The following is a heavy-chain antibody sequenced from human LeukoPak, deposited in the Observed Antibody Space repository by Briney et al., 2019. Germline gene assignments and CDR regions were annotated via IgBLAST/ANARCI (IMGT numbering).Heavy chain of an antibody. CDR2: INAGNGNR. CDR3: ARVSSVNYYGSGSYYTFDY. J-gene: IGHJ4*02. D-gene: IGHD3-10*01. CDR1: GYTFTSYA. Sequence: RASVKVSCKASGYTFTSYAMHWVRQAPGQRLEWMGWINAGNGNRKYSQKFQGRVTIPRETSASTPYMELSSLRSEDTAVYYCARVSSVNYYGSGSYYTFDYWGQGTLVTVSS. V-gene: IGHV1-3*01.